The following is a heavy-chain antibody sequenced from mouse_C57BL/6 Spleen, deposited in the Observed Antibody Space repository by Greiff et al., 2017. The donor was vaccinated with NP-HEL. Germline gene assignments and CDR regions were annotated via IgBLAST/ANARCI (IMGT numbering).Heavy chain of an antibody. J-gene: IGHJ3*01. CDR1: GYTFTDYY. D-gene: IGHD1-1*01. Sequence: VQLQQSGPELVKPGASVKISCKASGYTFTDYYMNWVKQSHGKSLEWIGDINPNNGGTSYNQKFKGKATLTVDKSSSTAYMELRSLTSEDSAVYYCATLYYYGNTGFAYWGQGTLVTVSA. V-gene: IGHV1-26*01. CDR3: ATLYYYGNTGFAY. CDR2: INPNNGGT.